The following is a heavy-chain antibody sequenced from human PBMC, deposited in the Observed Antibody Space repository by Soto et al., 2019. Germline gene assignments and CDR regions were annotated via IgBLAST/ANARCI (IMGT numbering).Heavy chain of an antibody. J-gene: IGHJ1*01. CDR3: ARGPASSGWYVTEYFQH. Sequence: PSETLSLTCTVSGGSISSGGYYWSWIRQHPGKGLEWIGYIYYSGSTYYNPSLKSRVTISVDTSKNQFSLKLSSVTAADTAVYYCARGPASSGWYVTEYFQHWGQGTLVTVSS. CDR2: IYYSGST. V-gene: IGHV4-31*03. D-gene: IGHD6-19*01. CDR1: GGSISSGGYY.